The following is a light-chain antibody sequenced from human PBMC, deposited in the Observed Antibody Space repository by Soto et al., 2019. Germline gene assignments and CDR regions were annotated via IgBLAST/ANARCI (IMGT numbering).Light chain of an antibody. CDR2: DVS. CDR1: SSDVGGYNY. J-gene: IGLJ1*01. V-gene: IGLV2-14*01. Sequence: QSALTQPASVSGSPGQSITISCTGTSSDVGGYNYVSWYQQHPGKAPKLMIYDVSNRPSGVSNRFPGSKSGNTASLTISGLRAEDEADYYCRSYTKSSTLLYVFGTGTKLTVL. CDR3: RSYTKSSTLLYV.